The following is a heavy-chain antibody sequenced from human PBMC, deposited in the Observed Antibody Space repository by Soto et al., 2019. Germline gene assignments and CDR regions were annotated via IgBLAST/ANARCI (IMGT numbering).Heavy chain of an antibody. CDR1: GFTFSDYY. CDR2: ISSSGSTI. V-gene: IGHV3-11*01. Sequence: SGGSLRLSCAASGFTFSDYYMSWIRQAPGKGLEWVSYISSSGSTIYYDDSVKGRFTISRDNAKNSLYLQMNSLRAEDTSVYYCARGSCSGGSCDVTIPYYYYGMDVWGQGTTVTVSS. D-gene: IGHD2-15*01. CDR3: ARGSCSGGSCDVTIPYYYYGMDV. J-gene: IGHJ6*02.